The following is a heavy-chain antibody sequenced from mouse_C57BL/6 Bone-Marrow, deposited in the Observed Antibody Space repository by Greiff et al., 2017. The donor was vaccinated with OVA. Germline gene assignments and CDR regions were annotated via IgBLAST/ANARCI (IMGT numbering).Heavy chain of an antibody. V-gene: IGHV5-2*01. CDR3: ARQDHYYAMDY. J-gene: IGHJ4*01. Sequence: EVKLMESGGGLVQPGESLKLSCESNEYEFPSHDMSWVRKTPEKRLELVAAINSDGGSTYYPDTMERRFIISRDNTKKTLYLQMSSLRAEDTALYYCARQDHYYAMDYWGQGTSVTVSS. CDR2: INSDGGST. CDR1: EYEFPSHD.